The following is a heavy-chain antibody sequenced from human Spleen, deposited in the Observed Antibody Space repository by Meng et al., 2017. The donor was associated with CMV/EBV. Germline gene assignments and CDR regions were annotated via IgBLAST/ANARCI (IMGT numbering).Heavy chain of an antibody. CDR1: GFTFSTYW. J-gene: IGHJ4*02. Sequence: GGSLRLSCAASGFTFSTYWMHWVRQAPGKGLVWVSYVNSDGSSTNYADSVKGRLTISRDNAKNTLYLQMNGLGVEDTAVYYCARGWQRFIDYWGQGALVTVSS. CDR3: ARGWQRFIDY. D-gene: IGHD5-12*01. CDR2: VNSDGSST. V-gene: IGHV3-74*01.